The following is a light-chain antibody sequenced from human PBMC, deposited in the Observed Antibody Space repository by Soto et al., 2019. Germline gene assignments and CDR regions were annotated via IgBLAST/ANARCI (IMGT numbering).Light chain of an antibody. J-gene: IGKJ4*01. V-gene: IGKV1-8*01. Sequence: AILMTQSPSTLSASTGDRVTITCRASQGISSYLAWYQQKPGKAPRLLIYAASTWPSGVPSRFSGSGSGTDFTLTISCLQSEDFATYYCQQYNSYPQITFGQGTKVEIK. CDR1: QGISSY. CDR3: QQYNSYPQIT. CDR2: AAS.